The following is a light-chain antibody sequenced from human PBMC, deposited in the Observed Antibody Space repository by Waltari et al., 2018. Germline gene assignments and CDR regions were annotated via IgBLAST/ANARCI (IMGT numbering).Light chain of an antibody. CDR2: DVD. Sequence: QSALTQPPSASGSPGQSVTISCPGASSDIGAYRYVPWYQNYPGKTPKLIIYDVDKRPSGVPDRFSGSKSGDTASLTVSGLQTEDEADYYCSSYAGSNNLGIFGGGTKLTVL. CDR3: SSYAGSNNLGI. J-gene: IGLJ2*01. V-gene: IGLV2-8*01. CDR1: SSDIGAYRY.